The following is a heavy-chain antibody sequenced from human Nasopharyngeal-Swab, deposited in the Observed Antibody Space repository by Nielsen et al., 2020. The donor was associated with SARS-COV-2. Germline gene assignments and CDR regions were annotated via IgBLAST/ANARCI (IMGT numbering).Heavy chain of an antibody. V-gene: IGHV3-23*01. J-gene: IGHJ4*02. CDR1: GFTFDNYA. CDR2: ISGSGSNT. D-gene: IGHD6-19*01. CDR3: AKDGGGWYTSGWYYFDS. Sequence: GGSLRLSCAASGFTFDNYAMSWVRQTPGRGLEWVASISGSGSNTYYRDSVKGRFTISRDNSQNTLYLQMNSLRAEDTALYYCAKDGGGWYTSGWYYFDSWGQQILVTVSS.